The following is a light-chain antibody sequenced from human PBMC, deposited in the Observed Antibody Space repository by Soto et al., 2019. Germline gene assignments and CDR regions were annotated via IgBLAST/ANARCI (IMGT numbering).Light chain of an antibody. V-gene: IGLV1-51*01. CDR3: GTWDSSLTAAV. Sequence: QSVLTQPPSLSAAPGQKVTISCSGGSSTIGNNYVSWYQQIPGAAPKLLLYDNSERPSGIPDRFSGSKSGTSATLGITGLQSGDEAEYYCGTWDSSLTAAVFGGGNQLTVL. J-gene: IGLJ7*01. CDR1: SSTIGNNY. CDR2: DNS.